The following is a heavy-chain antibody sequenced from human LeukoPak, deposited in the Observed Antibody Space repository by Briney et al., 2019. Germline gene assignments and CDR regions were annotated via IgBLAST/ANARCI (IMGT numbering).Heavy chain of an antibody. V-gene: IGHV1-3*01. CDR2: ISAGNGNT. Sequence: ASVQVSCKASGYTFTSYAIHWVRQAPGQRLEWMGWISAGNGNTKYSQNFQGRVTITRDTSASTAYMELSSLRSEDTAVYYCARTYSSGRRYYYYYGMDVWGQGTTVTVSS. CDR3: ARTYSSGRRYYYYYGMDV. D-gene: IGHD6-19*01. CDR1: GYTFTSYA. J-gene: IGHJ6*02.